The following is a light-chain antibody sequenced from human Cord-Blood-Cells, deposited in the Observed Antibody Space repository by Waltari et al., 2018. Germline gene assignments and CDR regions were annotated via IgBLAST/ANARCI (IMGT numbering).Light chain of an antibody. V-gene: IGLV2-23*01. CDR2: EGS. Sequence: QSALTQPASVSGSPGQSITISCTGTSSDFGSYNLVSWYQQHPGKAPKRMIYEGSKRPSGVSNRFSGSKSGNTASLTISGLQAEDEADYYCCSYAGSSTLVFGGGTKLTVL. CDR3: CSYAGSSTLV. CDR1: SSDFGSYNL. J-gene: IGLJ3*02.